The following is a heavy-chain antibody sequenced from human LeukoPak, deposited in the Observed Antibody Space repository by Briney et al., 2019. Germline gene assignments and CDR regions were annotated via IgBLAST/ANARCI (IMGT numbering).Heavy chain of an antibody. Sequence: GGSLRLSCAASGFTFSSYDMHWVRQVTGKGLEWGSAIGTAGDTYYPGSVKGRFTISRENAKNSLYLQMNSLRAGDTAVYYCTRGGAQDRSGTSCYSYYGMDVWGQGTTVTVSS. J-gene: IGHJ6*02. CDR3: TRGGAQDRSGTSCYSYYGMDV. D-gene: IGHD2-2*01. CDR1: GFTFSSYD. V-gene: IGHV3-13*01. CDR2: IGTAGDT.